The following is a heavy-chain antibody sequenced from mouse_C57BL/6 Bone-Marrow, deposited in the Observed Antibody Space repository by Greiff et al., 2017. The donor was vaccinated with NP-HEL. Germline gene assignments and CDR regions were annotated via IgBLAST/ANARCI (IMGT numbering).Heavy chain of an antibody. Sequence: EVQLQQSGPELVKPGASVKISCKASGYTFTDYYMNWVKQSHGKSLEWIGDINPNNGGTSYNQKFKGKATLTVDKSSSTAYMELRSLTSEDSAVYYCARPLTTVVATFYWYFDVWGTGTTVTVSS. CDR3: ARPLTTVVATFYWYFDV. CDR2: INPNNGGT. D-gene: IGHD1-1*01. CDR1: GYTFTDYY. V-gene: IGHV1-26*01. J-gene: IGHJ1*03.